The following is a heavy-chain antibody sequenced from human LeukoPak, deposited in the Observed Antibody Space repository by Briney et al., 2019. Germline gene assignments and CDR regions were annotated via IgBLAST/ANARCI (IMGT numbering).Heavy chain of an antibody. J-gene: IGHJ6*02. CDR1: GFTVISNY. CDR3: ARVYSSSSRYYGMDV. V-gene: IGHV3-66*01. D-gene: IGHD6-6*01. Sequence: GGSLRLSRAASGFTVISNYMSSVCPAPRKGLYWVLVIYSGGSTYYADSVKDRFTITRDNSKNTLYLQMNSLRAEDTAVYYCARVYSSSSRYYGMDVWGQGTTVTVSS. CDR2: IYSGGST.